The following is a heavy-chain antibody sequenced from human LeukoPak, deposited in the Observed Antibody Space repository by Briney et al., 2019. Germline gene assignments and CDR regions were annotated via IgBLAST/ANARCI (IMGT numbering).Heavy chain of an antibody. V-gene: IGHV3-53*01. CDR2: IYSGGST. D-gene: IGHD6-19*01. CDR1: GFTVSSNY. J-gene: IGHJ5*02. CDR3: ARARIAVAGTRWFDP. Sequence: TGGSLRLSCAASGFTVSSNYKSWVRQAPGKGLEWVSVIYSGGSTYYADSVKGRSTISRDNSKNTLYLQMNSLRAEDTAVYYCARARIAVAGTRWFDPWGQGTLVTVSS.